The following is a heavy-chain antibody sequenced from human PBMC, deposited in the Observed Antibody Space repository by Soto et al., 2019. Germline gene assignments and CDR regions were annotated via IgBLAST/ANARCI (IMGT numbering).Heavy chain of an antibody. CDR2: FDPEDGET. Sequence: ASVKVSCKVSGYTLTELSMHWVRQAPGKGLEWMGGFDPEDGETIYAQKFQGRVTMTEDTSTDTAYMELSSLRSEDTAVYYCATSFGCTNGVCYVSWAFDIWGKGTMVTVSS. J-gene: IGHJ3*02. CDR3: ATSFGCTNGVCYVSWAFDI. D-gene: IGHD2-8*01. CDR1: GYTLTELS. V-gene: IGHV1-24*01.